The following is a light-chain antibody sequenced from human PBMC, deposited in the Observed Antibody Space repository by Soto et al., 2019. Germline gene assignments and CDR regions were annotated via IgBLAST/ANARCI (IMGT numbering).Light chain of an antibody. CDR1: QSVGSF. CDR3: QHRSNWLGT. J-gene: IGKJ3*01. Sequence: EIVLTQSQATLSLSPGERATLSCRASQSVGSFLAWYQQKSGQTPRLLIYDASNRAPGIPARFGGSGSGTDFTLTFSSLEPEDFAVYYCQHRSNWLGTFGPGTKVDIK. V-gene: IGKV3-11*01. CDR2: DAS.